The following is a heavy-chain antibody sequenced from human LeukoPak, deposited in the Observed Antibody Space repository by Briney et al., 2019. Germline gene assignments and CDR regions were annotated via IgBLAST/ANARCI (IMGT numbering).Heavy chain of an antibody. CDR3: ATGPDDFWSGYYIYFDY. CDR2: IYYSGST. J-gene: IGHJ4*02. D-gene: IGHD3-3*01. Sequence: SSETLSLTCTVSGGSISSSSYYWGWIRQPPGKGLEWIGSIYYSGSTYYNPSLKSRVTISVDTSKNQFSLKLSSVTAADTAVYYCATGPDDFWSGYYIYFDYWGQGTLVTVSS. V-gene: IGHV4-39*01. CDR1: GGSISSSSYY.